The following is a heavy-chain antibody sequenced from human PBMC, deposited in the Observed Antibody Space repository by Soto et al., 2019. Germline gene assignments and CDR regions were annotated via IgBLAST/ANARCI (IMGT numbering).Heavy chain of an antibody. CDR2: IYYSGST. J-gene: IGHJ6*02. CDR3: ARVFGLGGLDV. V-gene: IGHV4-31*03. D-gene: IGHD3-3*01. Sequence: TLSLTCTVSGGSICMGGYYWSWIRQHPGKGLEWIGYIYYSGSTYYNPSLKSRVTISVDTSKNQFSLKLSSVTAADTAVYYCARVFGLGGLDVWAQGTTVTVSS. CDR1: GGSICMGGYY.